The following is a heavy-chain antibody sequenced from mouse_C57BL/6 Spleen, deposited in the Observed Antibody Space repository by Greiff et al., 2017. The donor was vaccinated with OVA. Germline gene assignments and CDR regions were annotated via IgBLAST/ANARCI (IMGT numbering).Heavy chain of an antibody. Sequence: QVQLQQSGAELVKPGASVKISCKASGYAFSSYWMNWVKQRPGKGLEWIGQIYPGDGDTNYNGKFTGKATLTADKSSSTAYMQLSSLTSEDSAVYFCARHYGNYYAMDYWGQGTSVTVSS. V-gene: IGHV1-80*01. CDR1: GYAFSSYW. J-gene: IGHJ4*01. CDR2: IYPGDGDT. D-gene: IGHD2-1*01. CDR3: ARHYGNYYAMDY.